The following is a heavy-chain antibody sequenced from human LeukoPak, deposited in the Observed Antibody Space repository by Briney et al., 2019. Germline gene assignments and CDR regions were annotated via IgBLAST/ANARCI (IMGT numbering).Heavy chain of an antibody. CDR2: ILYSGNT. V-gene: IGHV4-59*12. Sequence: SETQSLTCTVSNGAITGYYWGWIRQPPGKGREWIGHILYSGNTNYNPSLKSRVTISVDTSKNRFSLKLSSVTAADTAVYYCARGYSTSWTYYFDYWGQGALVTVSS. J-gene: IGHJ4*02. CDR3: ARGYSTSWTYYFDY. CDR1: NGAITGYY. D-gene: IGHD2-2*01.